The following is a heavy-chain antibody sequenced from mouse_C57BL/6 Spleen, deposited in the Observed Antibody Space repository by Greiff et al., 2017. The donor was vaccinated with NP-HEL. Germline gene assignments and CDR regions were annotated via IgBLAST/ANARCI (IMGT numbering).Heavy chain of an antibody. D-gene: IGHD1-1*01. Sequence: ESGPGLVKPSQSLSLTCSVTGYSITSGYYWNWIRQFPGNKLEWMGYISYDGSNNYNPSLKNRISITRDTSKNQFFLKLNSVTTEDTATYYCARGYGQGYYAMDYWGQGTSVTVSS. V-gene: IGHV3-6*01. CDR1: GYSITSGYY. CDR2: ISYDGSN. CDR3: ARGYGQGYYAMDY. J-gene: IGHJ4*01.